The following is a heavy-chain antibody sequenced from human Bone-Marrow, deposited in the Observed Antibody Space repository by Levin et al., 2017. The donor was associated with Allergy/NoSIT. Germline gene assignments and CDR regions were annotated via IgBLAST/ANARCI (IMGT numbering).Heavy chain of an antibody. Sequence: SQTLSLPCTVSGGSISGGGYYWSWIRQHPGKGLVWIGYIYYSGNTYYNPSLKSRVIISVVTSKNQLALKLTSVTVADTAVYYCARFNGYDFDYWGQGTLVTVSS. CDR1: GGSISGGGYY. D-gene: IGHD5-12*01. V-gene: IGHV4-31*03. J-gene: IGHJ4*02. CDR2: IYYSGNT. CDR3: ARFNGYDFDY.